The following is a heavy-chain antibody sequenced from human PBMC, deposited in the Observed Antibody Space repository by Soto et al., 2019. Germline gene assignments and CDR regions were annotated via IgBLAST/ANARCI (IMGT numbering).Heavy chain of an antibody. CDR1: GFIFSSYW. CDR2: INPDGSRT. V-gene: IGHV3-74*01. J-gene: IGHJ5*02. Sequence: EVQLVESGGGLVPPGGSLRLSCAASGFIFSSYWMHWVRQAPGKGLAWVSRINPDGSRTTYADSVTGRFTISRDNAKNTVFLQMNSLRADDKAVYYCARVKLGSYDWFDPWGQGILVTVSS. CDR3: ARVKLGSYDWFDP. D-gene: IGHD3-16*01.